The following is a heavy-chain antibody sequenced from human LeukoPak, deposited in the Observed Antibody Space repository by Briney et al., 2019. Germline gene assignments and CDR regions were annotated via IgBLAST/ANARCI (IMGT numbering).Heavy chain of an antibody. CDR2: IKGDGIST. V-gene: IGHV3-74*01. D-gene: IGHD3-3*01. CDR1: GFDFSSNW. Sequence: GGSLRLSCAASGFDFSSNWMHWVRHAPGQGPVWVSRIKGDGISTNYADSVKGRFTISRDIAKNTLYLQMNSSRAEDTGVYYCAKDHYWSIDYWGRGTLVTVSS. CDR3: AKDHYWSIDY. J-gene: IGHJ4*02.